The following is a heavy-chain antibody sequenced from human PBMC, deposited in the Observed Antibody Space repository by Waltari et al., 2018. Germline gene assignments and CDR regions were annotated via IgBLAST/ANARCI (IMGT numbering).Heavy chain of an antibody. CDR1: GGSFSGYY. Sequence: QVQLQQWGAGLLKPSETLSLTCAVYGGSFSGYYWSWIRQPPGKGLEWIGEINHSGSTNYNPSLKSRVTISVDTSKNQCSLKLSSVTAADTAVYYCARGLAYYDFWSGYYCWFDPWGQGTLVTVSS. D-gene: IGHD3-3*01. CDR3: ARGLAYYDFWSGYYCWFDP. CDR2: INHSGST. V-gene: IGHV4-34*01. J-gene: IGHJ5*02.